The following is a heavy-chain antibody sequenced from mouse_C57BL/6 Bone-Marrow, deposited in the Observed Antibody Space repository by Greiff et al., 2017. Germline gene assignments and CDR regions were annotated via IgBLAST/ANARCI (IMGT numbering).Heavy chain of an antibody. CDR1: GYSFTDYN. CDR2: INPNYGTT. J-gene: IGHJ4*01. V-gene: IGHV1-39*01. D-gene: IGHD2-2*01. Sequence: EVQLQQSGPELVKPGASVKISCKASGYSFTDYNMNWVKQSNGKSLEWIGVINPNYGTTSYNQKLKGMPTLTVAQSSSTAYMQLNSLTSEYSAVYYSTRSNVYDYAIDYRDQGTSVTVSS. CDR3: TRSNVYDYAIDY.